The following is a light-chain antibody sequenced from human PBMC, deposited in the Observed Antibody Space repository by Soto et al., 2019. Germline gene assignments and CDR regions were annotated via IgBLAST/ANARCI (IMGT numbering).Light chain of an antibody. CDR1: SGHSSYA. CDR2: LNSDGSH. V-gene: IGLV4-69*01. CDR3: QTWGTGVWV. J-gene: IGLJ3*02. Sequence: QPVLTQSPSASASLGASVKLTCTLSSGHSSYAIAWHQQQPEKGPRYLMKLNSDGSHKKGDGIPDRFSGSSSGAERYLTISSLQSEDEADYYCQTWGTGVWVFGGGTKVTVL.